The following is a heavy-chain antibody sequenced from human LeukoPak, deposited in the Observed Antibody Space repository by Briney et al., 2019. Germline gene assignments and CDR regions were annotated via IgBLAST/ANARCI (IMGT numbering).Heavy chain of an antibody. CDR3: AISLSGDNCDFDS. CDR1: GFTFSSYE. D-gene: IGHD5-12*01. J-gene: IGHJ4*02. V-gene: IGHV3-48*03. CDR2: INSSSRTR. Sequence: PGGSLRLSCAASGFTFSSYEMNWVRQAPGKGLEWISNINSSSRTRLYADSVKGRFTISRDNARNSLYLHTNTLRAEDTAVYYCAISLSGDNCDFDSWGQGTLVTVSS.